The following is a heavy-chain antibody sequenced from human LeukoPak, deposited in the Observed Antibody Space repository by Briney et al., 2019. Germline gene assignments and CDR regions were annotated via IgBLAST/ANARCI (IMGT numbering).Heavy chain of an antibody. CDR2: INHSGST. CDR1: GGSFNGYY. Sequence: PSETLSLTCAVYGGSFNGYYWSWIRQPPGKGLEWIGEINHSGSTNYNPSLKSRVTISVDTSKNQFSLKLSSVTAADTAVYYCARDPRFSPFDYWGQGTLVTVSS. V-gene: IGHV4-34*01. CDR3: ARDPRFSPFDY. J-gene: IGHJ4*02.